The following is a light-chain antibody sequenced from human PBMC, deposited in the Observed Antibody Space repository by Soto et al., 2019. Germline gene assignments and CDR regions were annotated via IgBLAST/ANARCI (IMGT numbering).Light chain of an antibody. Sequence: QSVLTQPPSVSGAPGQRVTISCTGSSSNIGAGYDVHWYQQLPGTAPKLLIYGNSNRPSGVPDRFSGSKSGTSASLAITGLQAVDAADYYCQSYDSSLSGSLFGGGTKLPV. V-gene: IGLV1-40*01. CDR3: QSYDSSLSGSL. J-gene: IGLJ2*01. CDR2: GNS. CDR1: SSNIGAGYD.